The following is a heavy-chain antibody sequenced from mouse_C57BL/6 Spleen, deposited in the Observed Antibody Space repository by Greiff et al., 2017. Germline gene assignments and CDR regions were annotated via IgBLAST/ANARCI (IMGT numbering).Heavy chain of an antibody. D-gene: IGHD2-2*01. CDR1: GYTFTDYN. CDR3: ARLLYYGYDYYAMDY. V-gene: IGHV1-22*01. CDR2: INPNNGGT. J-gene: IGHJ4*01. Sequence: EVKLMESGPELVKPGASVKMSCKASGYTFTDYNMHWVKQSHGKSLEWIGYINPNNGGTSYNQKFKGKATLTVNKSSSTAYMELRSLTSEDSAVYYCARLLYYGYDYYAMDYWGQGTSVTVSS.